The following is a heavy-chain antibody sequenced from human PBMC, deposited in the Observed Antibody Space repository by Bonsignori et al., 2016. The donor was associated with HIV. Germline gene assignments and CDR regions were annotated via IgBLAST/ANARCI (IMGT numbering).Heavy chain of an antibody. Sequence: GESLKISCAASGFTFSNYWMSWVRQAPGKGLEWVANINQEGSEKHYVDSVKGRFTISRDNAKNSLYLQMNSLRAEDTAVYYCASTGPSHAFDIWGQGTMVTVSS. D-gene: IGHD3-10*01. CDR2: INQEGSEK. V-gene: IGHV3-7*01. CDR1: GFTFSNYW. CDR3: ASTGPSHAFDI. J-gene: IGHJ3*02.